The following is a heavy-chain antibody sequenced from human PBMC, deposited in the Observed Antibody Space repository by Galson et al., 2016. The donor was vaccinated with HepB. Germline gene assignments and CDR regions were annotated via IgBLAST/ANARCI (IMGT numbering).Heavy chain of an antibody. CDR3: ATCSGYNRVPTHDAFDI. D-gene: IGHD4/OR15-4a*01. CDR1: GATFSSFG. V-gene: IGHV1-69*13. J-gene: IGHJ3*02. Sequence: SVKVSCKASGATFSSFGVSWVRQAPGQGLEWMGGIIPIFGPANYAHTFEGRVTITADDSNTTAFMELSTLSSEDTAVYYCATCSGYNRVPTHDAFDIWGQGTLVTVSS. CDR2: IIPIFGPA.